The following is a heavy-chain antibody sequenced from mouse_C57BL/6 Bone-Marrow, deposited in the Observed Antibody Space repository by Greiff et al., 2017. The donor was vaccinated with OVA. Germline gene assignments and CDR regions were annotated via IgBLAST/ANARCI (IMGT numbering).Heavy chain of an antibody. CDR1: GYTFTSYW. D-gene: IGHD1-1*01. Sequence: QVQLQQPGAELVKPGASVKLSCKASGYTFTSYWMHWVKQRPGQGLEWIGVIHPNSGSTNYNETFKSKATLTVDKSSSTAYMQLSSLTSEDSAVYYCARGGSSYWYFDVWGTGTTVTVSS. CDR2: IHPNSGST. CDR3: ARGGSSYWYFDV. J-gene: IGHJ1*03. V-gene: IGHV1-64*01.